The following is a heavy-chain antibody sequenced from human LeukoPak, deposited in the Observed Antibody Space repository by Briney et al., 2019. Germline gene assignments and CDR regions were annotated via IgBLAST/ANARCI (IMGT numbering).Heavy chain of an antibody. D-gene: IGHD6-13*01. CDR2: ISPSNGGT. J-gene: IGHJ5*02. Sequence: GGTLTLSCAASGFTLISNGMSWVRQAPGKGLEWVSGISPSNGGTYYADSVKGRFTISRDISKGTLYLQMNSLRAEDTAVYYCAKVWQQRKPSWFDHWGQGTLVTVSS. V-gene: IGHV3-23*01. CDR1: GFTLISNG. CDR3: AKVWQQRKPSWFDH.